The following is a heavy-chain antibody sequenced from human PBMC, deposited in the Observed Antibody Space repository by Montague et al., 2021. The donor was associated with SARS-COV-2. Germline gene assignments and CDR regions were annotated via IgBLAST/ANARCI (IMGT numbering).Heavy chain of an antibody. Sequence: SETLSLTCSVSGGSIKNYYWSWIRQPPRKGLEWIGYIHDSGSPNYNPSLRSRVTMSVDMSKNQISLRLTSVTAADTAVYFCVRDSGDFDSSGYQNYWYFDLWGRGTPVIVSS. CDR3: VRDSGDFDSSGYQNYWYFDL. J-gene: IGHJ2*01. CDR1: GGSIKNYY. CDR2: IHDSGSP. D-gene: IGHD3-22*01. V-gene: IGHV4-59*01.